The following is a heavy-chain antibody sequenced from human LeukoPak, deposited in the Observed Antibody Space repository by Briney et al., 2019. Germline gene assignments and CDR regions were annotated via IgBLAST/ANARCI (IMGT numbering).Heavy chain of an antibody. V-gene: IGHV3-48*03. D-gene: IGHD6-19*01. Sequence: GGSLRLSCAASGFTFSSYEMNWVRQAPGKGLEWVSYICSGGTIYDADSVKGRFTISRDNAKNSLYLQMNSLRAEDTAVYYCARESIAVAGAPFDYWGQGTLVTVSS. J-gene: IGHJ4*02. CDR1: GFTFSSYE. CDR2: ICSGGTI. CDR3: ARESIAVAGAPFDY.